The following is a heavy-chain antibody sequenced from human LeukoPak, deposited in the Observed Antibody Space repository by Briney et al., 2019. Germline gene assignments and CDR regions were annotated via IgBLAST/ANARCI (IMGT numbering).Heavy chain of an antibody. CDR3: AKADMITFGGVIVGIWFDP. CDR2: ISGSGGST. J-gene: IGHJ5*02. CDR1: GFTFSSYA. V-gene: IGHV3-23*01. Sequence: AGGSLRLSCAASGFTFSSYAMSWVRQAPGKGLEWVSAISGSGGSTYYADSVKGRFTISRDNSKNTLYLQMNSLRAEDTAVYYCAKADMITFGGVIVGIWFDPWGQGTLVTVSS. D-gene: IGHD3-16*02.